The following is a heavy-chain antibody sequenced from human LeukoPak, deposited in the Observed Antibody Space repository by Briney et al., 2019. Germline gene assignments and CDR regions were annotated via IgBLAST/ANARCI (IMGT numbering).Heavy chain of an antibody. CDR3: ANQRLDSSGWYLHY. J-gene: IGHJ4*02. D-gene: IGHD6-19*01. CDR1: GSSFSSYS. V-gene: IGHV3-23*01. Sequence: PGGSLRLSCAASGSSFSSYSMNWVRQAPGKGLEWVSGISGSGGSTYYADSVKGRFTISRDNSKNTQYLQMNSLRVEDTAVYYCANQRLDSSGWYLHYWGQGTLVTVSS. CDR2: ISGSGGST.